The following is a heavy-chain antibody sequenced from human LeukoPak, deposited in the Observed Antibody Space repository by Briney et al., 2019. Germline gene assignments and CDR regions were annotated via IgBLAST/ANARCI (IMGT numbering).Heavy chain of an antibody. V-gene: IGHV4-4*09. J-gene: IGHJ4*02. CDR2: IYTSGST. CDR1: GGSISSYY. D-gene: IGHD5-24*01. Sequence: PSETLSLTCTVSGGSISSYYWSWIRQPPGKGLEWIGYIYTSGSTYYNPSLKSRVTISVDTSKNQFSLKLSSVTAADTAVYYCARHQAETFDYWGQGTLVTVSS. CDR3: ARHQAETFDY.